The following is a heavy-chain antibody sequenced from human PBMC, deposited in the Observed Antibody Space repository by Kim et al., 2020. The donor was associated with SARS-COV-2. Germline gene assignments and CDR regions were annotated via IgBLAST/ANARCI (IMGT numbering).Heavy chain of an antibody. J-gene: IGHJ4*02. CDR3: ARNYDSSGYYLKSYYFDY. Sequence: SETLSLTCTVSGGSISSSSYYWGWIRQPPGKGLEWIGSIYYSGSTYYNPSLQSRVTISVDTSKNQFSLKLSSVTAADTAVYYCARNYDSSGYYLKSYYFDYWGQRALVTLSS. V-gene: IGHV4-39*01. CDR1: GGSISSSSYY. CDR2: IYYSGST. D-gene: IGHD3-22*01.